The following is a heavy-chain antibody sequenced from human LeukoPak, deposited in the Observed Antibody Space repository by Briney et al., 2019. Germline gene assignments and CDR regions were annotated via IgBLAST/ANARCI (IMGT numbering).Heavy chain of an antibody. CDR3: AKSNGYGLIDI. J-gene: IGHJ3*02. CDR2: IFYSGST. D-gene: IGHD3-22*01. V-gene: IGHV4-59*02. CDR1: GFTVSRNY. Sequence: GSLRLSCAASGFTVSRNYMSWVRQPPGKALEWIGNIFYSGSTYYSPSLKSRVTISLDTSRNQFSLKLNSVTAADTAVYYCAKSNGYGLIDIWGQGTMVTVSS.